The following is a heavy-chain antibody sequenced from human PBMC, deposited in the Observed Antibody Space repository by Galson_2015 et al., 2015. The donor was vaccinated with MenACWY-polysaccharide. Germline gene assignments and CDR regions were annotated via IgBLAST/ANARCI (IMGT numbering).Heavy chain of an antibody. D-gene: IGHD2-2*01. CDR1: GFTFSSYA. CDR3: ARVRYSTGKYQFDY. CDR2: IGGSGSNT. J-gene: IGHJ4*02. V-gene: IGHV3-23*01. Sequence: SLRLSCAASGFTFSSYAMSWVRQAPGKGLEWVATIGGSGSNTHYADSVKGRFTISRDNSKNTLSLQMNSLRDEDTAVYYCARVRYSTGKYQFDYWGQGTLVAVSS.